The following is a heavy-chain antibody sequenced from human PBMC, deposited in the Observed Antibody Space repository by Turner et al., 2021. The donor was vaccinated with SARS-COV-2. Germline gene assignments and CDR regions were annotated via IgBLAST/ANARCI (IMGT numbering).Heavy chain of an antibody. Sequence: QLLVQESGPALVKPSETLSLPCTVSAVSITSKSHYWGWVRQPPGKGLEWIGITYYPGGSYYNPSLRGRVTISVDPSQNQFSLILRSVTAADTAVYYCVTSVRRSGYFQRWGQGSLVSVSS. V-gene: IGHV4-39*01. J-gene: IGHJ1*01. CDR1: AVSITSKSHY. CDR2: TYYPGGS. CDR3: VTSVRRSGYFQR.